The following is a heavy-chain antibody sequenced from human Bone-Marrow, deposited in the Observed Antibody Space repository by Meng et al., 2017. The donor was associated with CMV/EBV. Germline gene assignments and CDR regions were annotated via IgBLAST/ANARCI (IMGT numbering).Heavy chain of an antibody. V-gene: IGHV2-5*01. CDR1: GFSLSTSGVG. CDR3: AHMNRVDTAMSIDY. D-gene: IGHD5-18*01. Sequence: SGPTLVKPTQTLTLTCTFSGFSLSTSGVGVGWIRQPPGKALEWLALIYWNDDKRYSPSLKSRLTITKDTSKNQVVLTMTNMDPVDTATYYCAHMNRVDTAMSIDYWGQGTLVTVSS. CDR2: IYWNDDK. J-gene: IGHJ4*02.